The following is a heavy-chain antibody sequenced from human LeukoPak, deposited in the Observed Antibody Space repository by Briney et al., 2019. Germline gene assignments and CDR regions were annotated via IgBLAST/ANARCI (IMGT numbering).Heavy chain of an antibody. D-gene: IGHD3-16*02. V-gene: IGHV3-15*01. CDR1: GFTFSNAW. CDR2: IKSKTDGGTT. Sequence: GGSLRLSCAASGFTFSNAWMSWVRQAPGKGLQWVGRIKSKTDGGTTDYAAPVKGRFTISRDDSKNTLYLQMNSLKTEDTAVYYCTTGVMITFGGVIVFDYWGQGTLVTVSS. J-gene: IGHJ4*02. CDR3: TTGVMITFGGVIVFDY.